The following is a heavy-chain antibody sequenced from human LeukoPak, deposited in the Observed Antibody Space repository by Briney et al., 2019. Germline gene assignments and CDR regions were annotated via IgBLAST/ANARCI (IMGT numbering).Heavy chain of an antibody. CDR1: GFTFSSYS. CDR3: AKDRSGSYPSYFDY. D-gene: IGHD1-26*01. CDR2: ISSSSSYI. V-gene: IGHV3-21*04. Sequence: GGSLRLSCAASGFTFSSYSMNWVRQAPGKGLEWVSSISSSSSYIYYADSVKGRFTISRDNAKNSLYLQMNSLRAEDTAVYYCAKDRSGSYPSYFDYWGQGTLVTVSS. J-gene: IGHJ4*02.